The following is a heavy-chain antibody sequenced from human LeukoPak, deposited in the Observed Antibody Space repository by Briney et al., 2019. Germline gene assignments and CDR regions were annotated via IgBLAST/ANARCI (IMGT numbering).Heavy chain of an antibody. D-gene: IGHD3-10*01. J-gene: IGHJ5*02. V-gene: IGHV5-10-1*01. CDR3: ARHSGVDYYGSGINWFDP. Sequence: GESLKISCKGSGYSFTSYWIGWVRQMPGKGLEWMGRIETSDSYTNYSPSFQGHVTISADKSISTAYLQWSSLKASDTAMYYCARHSGVDYYGSGINWFDPWGQGTLVTVSS. CDR2: IETSDSYT. CDR1: GYSFTSYW.